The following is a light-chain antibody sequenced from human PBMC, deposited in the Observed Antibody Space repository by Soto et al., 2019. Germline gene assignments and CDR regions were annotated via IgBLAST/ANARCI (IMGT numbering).Light chain of an antibody. CDR1: SSNIGSNA. V-gene: IGLV1-44*01. CDR2: SDD. J-gene: IGLJ3*02. CDR3: AAWGDSLNTWV. Sequence: QSVLTQPPSASGTPGQRVSISCSGSSSNIGSNAVSWYQHFPGTAPKVLIYSDDQRPSGVPDRFSGSKSGTSASLAISGLRAEDEADYFCAAWGDSLNTWVFGGGTK.